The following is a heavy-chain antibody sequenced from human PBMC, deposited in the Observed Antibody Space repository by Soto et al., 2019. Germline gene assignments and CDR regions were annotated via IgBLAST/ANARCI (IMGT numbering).Heavy chain of an antibody. CDR3: ASATTCRAGHCCHGAF. V-gene: IGHV3-23*01. CDR2: IGNSDGDT. D-gene: IGHD1-26*01. J-gene: IGHJ4*02. CDR1: GFAFSSYA. Sequence: EVQLLESGGGLVQPGGSLRLSCAASGFAFSSYAMPWVRQAPGKGLEWVCAIGNSDGDTYYGDSVKGRFTVSRDNSKNPLFWHLDTQRTAVTVVDYCASATTCRAGHCCHGAFWGQGALVIVTS.